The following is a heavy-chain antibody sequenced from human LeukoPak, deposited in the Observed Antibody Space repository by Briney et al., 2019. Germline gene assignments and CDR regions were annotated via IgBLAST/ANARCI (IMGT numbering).Heavy chain of an antibody. CDR3: ARDRRDGYNFP. Sequence: SETLSLTCTVSGGSISSGRYSWNWLRQPAGKGLEWIGQTYTSGRTNYNPSLKNRVTITVDTSKNQFSLKLRSVTAADTAVYYCARDRRDGYNFPWGQGTLVTVSS. D-gene: IGHD5-24*01. CDR1: GGSISSGRYS. J-gene: IGHJ5*02. CDR2: TYTSGRT. V-gene: IGHV4-61*09.